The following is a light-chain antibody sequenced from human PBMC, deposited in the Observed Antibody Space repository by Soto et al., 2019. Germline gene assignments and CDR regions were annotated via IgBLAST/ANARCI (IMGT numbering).Light chain of an antibody. Sequence: QSALTQPASVSGSPGQSITISCTGTSSDVGGYNYVSWYQQHPGKAPKLMIYDVSNRPSGVSNRFSGSKSGNTASLTISGLQAEDEADYYCSPYTRSSTLVFCGGTQLTVL. J-gene: IGLJ2*01. CDR1: SSDVGGYNY. CDR2: DVS. CDR3: SPYTRSSTLV. V-gene: IGLV2-14*01.